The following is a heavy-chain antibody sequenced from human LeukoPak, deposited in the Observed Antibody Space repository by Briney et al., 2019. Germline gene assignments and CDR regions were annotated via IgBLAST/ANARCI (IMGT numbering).Heavy chain of an antibody. J-gene: IGHJ3*02. CDR3: ARGDYYDSSGYYFPDAFDI. D-gene: IGHD3-22*01. Sequence: KPGGSLRLSCAASGFTFSSYGMHWVRQAPGKGLEWVAVIWYDGSNKYYVDSVQGRFTISRDNSKNTLYLQMSSLRAEDTAVYYCARGDYYDSSGYYFPDAFDIWGQGTMVTVSS. CDR2: IWYDGSNK. CDR1: GFTFSSYG. V-gene: IGHV3-33*01.